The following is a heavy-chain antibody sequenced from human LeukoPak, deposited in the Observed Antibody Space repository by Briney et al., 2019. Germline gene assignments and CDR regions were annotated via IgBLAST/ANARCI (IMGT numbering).Heavy chain of an antibody. CDR1: GGSISSYY. V-gene: IGHV4-59*01. Sequence: SETLSLTCTVSGGSISSYYWSWIRQPPGKGLEWIGYIYYGGSTNYNPSLKSRVTISVDTSKNQFSLKLSSVTAADTAVYYCARDLSGAAGYYYYMDVWGKGTTVTISS. D-gene: IGHD6-13*01. CDR3: ARDLSGAAGYYYYMDV. J-gene: IGHJ6*03. CDR2: IYYGGST.